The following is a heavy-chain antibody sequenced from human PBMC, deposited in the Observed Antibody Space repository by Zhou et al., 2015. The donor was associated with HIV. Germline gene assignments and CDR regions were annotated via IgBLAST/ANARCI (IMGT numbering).Heavy chain of an antibody. D-gene: IGHD1-7*01. Sequence: EVQLVESGGTCGTAGGSLRLSCGASGFTFDDYGMSWVRQVPGKGLEWVSSINWNGDSSAYADSVKGRFTISRDNAKNSLFLQMHSLRAADTALYYCARDLRMTGTAGYFDSWGQGTLVTVTS. CDR3: ARDLRMTGTAGYFDS. CDR2: INWNGDSS. CDR1: GFTFDDYG. J-gene: IGHJ4*02. V-gene: IGHV3-20*04.